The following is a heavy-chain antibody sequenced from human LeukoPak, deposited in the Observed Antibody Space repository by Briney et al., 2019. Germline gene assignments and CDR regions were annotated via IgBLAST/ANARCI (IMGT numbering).Heavy chain of an antibody. D-gene: IGHD6-13*01. CDR2: IWYDGSNK. V-gene: IGHV3-33*01. Sequence: TGGSLRLSCAASGFTFSDYGMHWVRQAPGKGLEWVADIWYDGSNKYYADSVEGRFTVSRDNYKYSLNLQMNGLRAEDAALYYFTRDLDITADGNYYDDWGQGRPVAASS. CDR1: GFTFSDYG. J-gene: IGHJ4*02. CDR3: TRDLDITADGNYYDD.